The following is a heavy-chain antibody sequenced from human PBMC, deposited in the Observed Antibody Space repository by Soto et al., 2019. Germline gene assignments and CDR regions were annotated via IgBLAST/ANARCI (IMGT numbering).Heavy chain of an antibody. D-gene: IGHD2-15*01. J-gene: IGHJ4*02. CDR1: GFSLPSDRVG. CDR2: IYCDDNM. V-gene: IGHV2-5*05. CDR3: AHAYGGRSLY. Sequence: QITLKESGPTLVKPTQTLTLTCTFSGFSLPSDRVGVPWIRQAPGKALGCLAVIYCDDNMTYGPSLRSRLTLTKYTSKNQVALTMTYMDPVDAATYYSAHAYGGRSLYWGQGTLVTVSS.